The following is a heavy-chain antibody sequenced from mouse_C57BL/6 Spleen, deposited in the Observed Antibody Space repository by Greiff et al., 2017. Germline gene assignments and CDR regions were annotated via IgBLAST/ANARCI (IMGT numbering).Heavy chain of an antibody. Sequence: DVMLVESGEGLVKPGGSLKLSCAASGFTFSSYAMSWVRQTPEKRLEWVAYISSGGDYIYYADTVKGRFTISRDNARNTLYLQMSSLKSEDTAMYYCTRGGTYYGSSYDAMDYWGQGTSVTVSS. V-gene: IGHV5-9-1*02. J-gene: IGHJ4*01. CDR1: GFTFSSYA. CDR3: TRGGTYYGSSYDAMDY. D-gene: IGHD1-1*01. CDR2: ISSGGDYI.